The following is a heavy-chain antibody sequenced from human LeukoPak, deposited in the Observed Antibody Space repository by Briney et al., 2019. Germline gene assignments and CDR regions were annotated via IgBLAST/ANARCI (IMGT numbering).Heavy chain of an antibody. CDR2: INPNSGDT. D-gene: IGHD3-16*01. V-gene: IGHV1-2*02. CDR3: ARDGGLGY. Sequence: ASVKVSCKASGYTFTGYFIHWVRQAPGQGLEWMGWINPNSGDTNYAQKFQGRVAMTRDTSISTIYMELSSLRSDDTAVFYCARDGGLGYWGQGTLVTVSS. J-gene: IGHJ4*02. CDR1: GYTFTGYF.